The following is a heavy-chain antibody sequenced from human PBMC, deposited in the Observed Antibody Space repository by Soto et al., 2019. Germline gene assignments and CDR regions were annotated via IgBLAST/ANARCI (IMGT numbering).Heavy chain of an antibody. Sequence: QVQLVQSGAGVQKPGATANISCKASGYRFTAYDMHWVRQAPGQRLEWLGWINTATGDTKYSPSFQGRVTLSRDTSATTAYMELSGLRFEDTAVYYCARTRRYCSGGSCYPLDHWGQGTLVTVSS. J-gene: IGHJ4*02. CDR3: ARTRRYCSGGSCYPLDH. V-gene: IGHV1-3*04. CDR1: GYRFTAYD. CDR2: INTATGDT. D-gene: IGHD2-15*01.